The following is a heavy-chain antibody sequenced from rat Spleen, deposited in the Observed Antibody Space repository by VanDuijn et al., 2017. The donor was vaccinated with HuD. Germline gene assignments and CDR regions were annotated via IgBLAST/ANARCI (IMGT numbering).Heavy chain of an antibody. J-gene: IGHJ2*01. D-gene: IGHD4-3*01. CDR3: ARDNSGYFDY. CDR1: GFSLTSYN. Sequence: QVQLKESGPGLVQPSETLSLTCTVSGFSLTSYNVHWVRQPPGNGLEWMGVLWSGGSTDYNSALKSRLSISRDTSKNQVFLKMNRLQSEDTTTYYCARDNSGYFDYWGQGVMVTVSS. CDR2: LWSGGST. V-gene: IGHV2-45*01.